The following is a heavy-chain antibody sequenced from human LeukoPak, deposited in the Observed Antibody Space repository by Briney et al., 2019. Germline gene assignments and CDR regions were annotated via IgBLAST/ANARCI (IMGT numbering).Heavy chain of an antibody. CDR2: IYGSGNT. Sequence: SETLSLTCTVSGGSISGWYWSWIRQSPGKGLEWIGYIYGSGNTNYNPSLKSRVTISVDTSKNQFSLKLSSVTAADTAVYYCAGFDYYGSGSSFDYWGQGTLVTVSS. J-gene: IGHJ4*02. CDR1: GGSISGWY. CDR3: AGFDYYGSGSSFDY. V-gene: IGHV4-59*08. D-gene: IGHD3-10*01.